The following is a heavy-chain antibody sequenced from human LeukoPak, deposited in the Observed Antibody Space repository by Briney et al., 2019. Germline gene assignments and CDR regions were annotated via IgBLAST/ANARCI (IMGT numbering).Heavy chain of an antibody. Sequence: GESLKISCKGSGYSFTSYWIGWVRQMPGKGLEWMGIIYPGDSDTGYSPSFQGQVTISADKSISTAYLQWSSLKASDTAMYYCARLGMVRGVNYYYGMDVWGQGTTVTVSS. CDR1: GYSFTSYW. CDR2: IYPGDSDT. J-gene: IGHJ6*02. V-gene: IGHV5-51*01. D-gene: IGHD3-10*01. CDR3: ARLGMVRGVNYYYGMDV.